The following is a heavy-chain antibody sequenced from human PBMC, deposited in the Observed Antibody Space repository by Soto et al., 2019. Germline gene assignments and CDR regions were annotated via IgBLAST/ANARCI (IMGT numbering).Heavy chain of an antibody. CDR1: GGSISTYY. J-gene: IGHJ4*02. Sequence: SETLSLTCTVSGGSISTYYWSWIRQPPGKGLEWIGYIYYSGSTNYNPSLKSRVTISVDTSKNQFSLKLSSVTAADTAVYYCARGSNYGDYVRWRQGTLVTVSS. CDR2: IYYSGST. V-gene: IGHV4-59*01. D-gene: IGHD4-17*01. CDR3: ARGSNYGDYVR.